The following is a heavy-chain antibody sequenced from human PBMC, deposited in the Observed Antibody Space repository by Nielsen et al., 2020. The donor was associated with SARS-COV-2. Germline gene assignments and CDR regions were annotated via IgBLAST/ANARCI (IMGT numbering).Heavy chain of an antibody. Sequence: GESLKISCAASGFTFSSYGMHWVRQAPGKGLEWVAVISYDGSNKYYADSVKGRFTISRDNSKNTLYLQMNSLRAEDMAVYYCAKDGAVAGGYYWGQGTLVTVSS. D-gene: IGHD6-19*01. CDR2: ISYDGSNK. J-gene: IGHJ4*02. CDR1: GFTFSSYG. V-gene: IGHV3-30*18. CDR3: AKDGAVAGGYY.